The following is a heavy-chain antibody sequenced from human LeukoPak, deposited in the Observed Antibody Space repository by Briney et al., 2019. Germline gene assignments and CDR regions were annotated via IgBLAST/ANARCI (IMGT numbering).Heavy chain of an antibody. CDR3: ARDRSSSWPHDY. CDR1: GFTFSSYA. Sequence: GGSLRLSCAASGFTFSSYAMHWVRQAPGKGLEWVAVISYDGSNKYYADSVKGRFTISRDNSKNTLYLQMNSLRAEDTAVYYCARDRSSSWPHDYWGQGTLVTVSS. J-gene: IGHJ4*02. D-gene: IGHD6-13*01. V-gene: IGHV3-30-3*01. CDR2: ISYDGSNK.